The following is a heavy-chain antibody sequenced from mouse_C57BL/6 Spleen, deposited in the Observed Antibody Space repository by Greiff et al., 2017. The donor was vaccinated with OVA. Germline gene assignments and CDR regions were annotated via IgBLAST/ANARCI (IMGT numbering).Heavy chain of an antibody. D-gene: IGHD1-1*01. CDR2: INPSSGYT. V-gene: IGHV1-7*01. CDR1: GYTFTSYW. J-gene: IGHJ2*01. Sequence: QVQLKESGAELAKPGASVKLSCKASGYTFTSYWMHWVKQRPGQGLEWIGYINPSSGYTKYNQKFKDKATLTADKSSSTAYMQLSSLTYEDSAVYYCARITTVVVNYFDYWGQGTTLTVSS. CDR3: ARITTVVVNYFDY.